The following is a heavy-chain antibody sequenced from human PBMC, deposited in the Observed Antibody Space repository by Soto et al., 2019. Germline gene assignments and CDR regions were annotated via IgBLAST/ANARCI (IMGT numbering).Heavy chain of an antibody. V-gene: IGHV4-59*01. D-gene: IGHD2-21*02. Sequence: SETLSLTCAVSGGSIRSYYWTWIRQPPGKGLEWIGDIHFSGSTNYNPSLKRRVTISVDTSENQFSLKLNSVTAADTAVYYCARDLWGYCGTDCYPLDVWGQGTTVTVSS. CDR2: IHFSGST. J-gene: IGHJ6*02. CDR1: GGSIRSYY. CDR3: ARDLWGYCGTDCYPLDV.